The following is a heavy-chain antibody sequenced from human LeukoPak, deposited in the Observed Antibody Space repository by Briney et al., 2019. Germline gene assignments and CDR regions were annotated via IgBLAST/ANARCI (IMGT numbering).Heavy chain of an antibody. Sequence: GESLKISCRGSGYTFTTYWIGWVRQMPGKGLEWMGIIYPGDSDPRYSPSFQGQVTISADKSISTAYLQWSSLKASDSAMYYCVRHGLGSSWFGFDYWGQGTLVTVSS. CDR2: IYPGDSDP. CDR1: GYTFTTYW. D-gene: IGHD6-13*01. CDR3: VRHGLGSSWFGFDY. V-gene: IGHV5-51*01. J-gene: IGHJ4*02.